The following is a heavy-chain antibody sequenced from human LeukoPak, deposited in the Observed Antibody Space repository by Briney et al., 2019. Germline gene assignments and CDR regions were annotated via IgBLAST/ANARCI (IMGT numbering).Heavy chain of an antibody. J-gene: IGHJ5*02. CDR1: NYSISTDYY. CDR2: MYHSGST. D-gene: IGHD2-15*01. Sequence: KASETLSLTCTVSNYSISTDYYWGWIRQPPGKGLEWIGTMYHSGSTYYNPSLKSRVTISVDTSKNQFSLKLSSVTAADTAVYYCARHRCSGGSCYPMNWFDPWGQGTLVTVSS. CDR3: ARHRCSGGSCYPMNWFDP. V-gene: IGHV4-38-2*02.